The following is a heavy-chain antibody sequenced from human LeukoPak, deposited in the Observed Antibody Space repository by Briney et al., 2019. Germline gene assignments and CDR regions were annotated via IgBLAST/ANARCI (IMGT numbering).Heavy chain of an antibody. Sequence: GGSLRLSCVVSGFTFTNAWMNWVRQVPGKGLEWVGRIKGKPDGGTTDYAAPVKGRFTISRDDSKDTVYLQMNSLKTEDTAMYYCTTSGSYWGQGTLVTVSS. CDR1: GFTFTNAW. J-gene: IGHJ4*02. CDR3: TTSGSY. CDR2: IKGKPDGGTT. V-gene: IGHV3-15*07.